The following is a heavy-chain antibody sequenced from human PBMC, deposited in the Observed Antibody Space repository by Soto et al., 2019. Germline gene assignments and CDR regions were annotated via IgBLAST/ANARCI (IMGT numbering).Heavy chain of an antibody. V-gene: IGHV4-59*01. CDR2: IYYSGST. CDR1: GGSISSYY. Sequence: SETLSLTCTVSGGSISSYYWSWIRQPPGKGLEWIGYIYYSGSTNYNPSLKSRVTISVDTSKNQFSLKLSSVTAADTAVYYCARAYYDPNDAFXIWGQGTMVTVSS. J-gene: IGHJ3*02. CDR3: ARAYYDPNDAFXI. D-gene: IGHD3-3*01.